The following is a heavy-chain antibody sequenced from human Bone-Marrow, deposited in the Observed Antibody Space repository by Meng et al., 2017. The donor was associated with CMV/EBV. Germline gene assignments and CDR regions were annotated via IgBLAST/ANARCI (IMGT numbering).Heavy chain of an antibody. D-gene: IGHD2-2*01. Sequence: SVKVSCKASGGTFSSYAISWVRQAPGQGLEWMGGIIPILGIANYAQKFQGRVTITADKSTSTAYMELSSLRSEDTAVYYCASGLGYIVVVPAAGYGMDVWGQGTMVTVSS. J-gene: IGHJ6*02. V-gene: IGHV1-69*10. CDR2: IIPILGIA. CDR1: GGTFSSYA. CDR3: ASGLGYIVVVPAAGYGMDV.